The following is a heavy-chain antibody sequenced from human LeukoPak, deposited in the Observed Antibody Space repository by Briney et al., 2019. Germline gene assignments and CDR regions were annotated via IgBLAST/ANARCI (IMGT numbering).Heavy chain of an antibody. V-gene: IGHV4-34*01. D-gene: IGHD3-22*01. CDR2: INHSGST. Sequence: SETLSLTCAVYGGSFSGYYWSWIRQPPGKGLEWIGEINHSGSTNYNPSLKSRVTISVGTSKNQFSLKLSSVTAADTAVYYCAKVGLDSSGYYYLYYFDYWGQGTLVTVSS. J-gene: IGHJ4*02. CDR3: AKVGLDSSGYYYLYYFDY. CDR1: GGSFSGYY.